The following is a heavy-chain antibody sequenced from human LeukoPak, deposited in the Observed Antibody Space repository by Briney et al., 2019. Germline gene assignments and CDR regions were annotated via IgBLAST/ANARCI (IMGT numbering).Heavy chain of an antibody. CDR3: ARALSGWHGGGYNWFDP. V-gene: IGHV1-18*01. Sequence: GASVKVSCKTSSYTFTSYGISWVRQGPGQGLEWMGWTSAYNGNTNYAQKLQGRVTMTTDTSTSTAYMELRSLRSDDTAVYYCARALSGWHGGGYNWFDPWGQGTLVTVSS. CDR1: SYTFTSYG. CDR2: TSAYNGNT. J-gene: IGHJ5*02. D-gene: IGHD6-19*01.